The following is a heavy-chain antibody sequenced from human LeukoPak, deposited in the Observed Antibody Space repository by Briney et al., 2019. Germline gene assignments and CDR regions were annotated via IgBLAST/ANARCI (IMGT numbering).Heavy chain of an antibody. V-gene: IGHV3-13*01. Sequence: PGGSLRLSCAASGFTFSDHAMHWVRQAPGKGLEWVSAVGIAADTFYPGSVKGRFTISRENAKNSLYLQMNSLRVEDTAVYYCATSELGAIVVVPWSFDYWGQGTLVTVSS. CDR1: GFTFSDHA. J-gene: IGHJ4*02. CDR2: VGIAADT. D-gene: IGHD2-2*01. CDR3: ATSELGAIVVVPWSFDY.